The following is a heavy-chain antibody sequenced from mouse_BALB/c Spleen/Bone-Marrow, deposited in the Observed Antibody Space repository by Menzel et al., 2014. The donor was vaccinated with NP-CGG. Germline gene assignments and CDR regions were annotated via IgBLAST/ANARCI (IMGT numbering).Heavy chain of an antibody. CDR2: IDPENGDT. V-gene: IGHV14-4*02. CDR3: NARYYYAMDY. Sequence: DVQLQESGAELVRSGASVKLSCTASGFNIKDYYMHWVKQRPEQGLEWIGWIDPENGDTEYAPKFQGKATMTADTSSNTAYLQLSSLTPEDTAVYYCNARYYYAMDYWGQGTSVTVSS. CDR1: GFNIKDYY. J-gene: IGHJ4*01.